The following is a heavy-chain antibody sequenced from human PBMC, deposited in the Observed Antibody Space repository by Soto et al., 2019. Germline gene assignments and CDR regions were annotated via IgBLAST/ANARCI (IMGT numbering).Heavy chain of an antibody. CDR2: VYHTGTT. J-gene: IGHJ4*02. D-gene: IGHD3-16*01. V-gene: IGHV4-59*01. CDR3: TTGSHYVPGVGPTPYYFDS. Sequence: QVQLQESGPGLVKPSETLSLTCTVSGCCIGHYFWSWIRQPPGGGLEWIGQVYHTGTTNSNPSLRHRVTRSWDTSNDHLSLSLDAGTAADTAVYYCTTGSHYVPGVGPTPYYFDSWGQGALAIVSS. CDR1: GCCIGHYF.